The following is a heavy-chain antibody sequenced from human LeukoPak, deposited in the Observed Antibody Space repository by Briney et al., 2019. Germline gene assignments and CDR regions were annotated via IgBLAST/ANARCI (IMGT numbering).Heavy chain of an antibody. CDR1: GFTFSSYA. CDR2: SSSNGGST. D-gene: IGHD5-18*01. Sequence: PGGSLRLSCAASGFTFSSYAMHWVRQAPGKGLEYVSASSSNGGSTYYANSVKGRFTISRDNSKNTLYLQMGSLRAEDMAVYYCAIGGDTAMVFFDYWGQGTLVTVSS. J-gene: IGHJ4*02. V-gene: IGHV3-64*01. CDR3: AIGGDTAMVFFDY.